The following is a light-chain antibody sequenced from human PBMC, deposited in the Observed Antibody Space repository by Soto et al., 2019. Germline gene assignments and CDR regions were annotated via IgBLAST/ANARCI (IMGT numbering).Light chain of an antibody. CDR3: SSYTSSGTHV. J-gene: IGLJ1*01. Sequence: QSALTQPASVSGSPGQSISLSCTGTSSDVGDYDYVSCYHQSPGKVPKLIIYEVSHRPVGVSNRLSGPKSGNTASVTISGLQADDESEYYCSSYTSSGTHVSGSGTKLTLL. CDR2: EVS. V-gene: IGLV2-14*01. CDR1: SSDVGDYDY.